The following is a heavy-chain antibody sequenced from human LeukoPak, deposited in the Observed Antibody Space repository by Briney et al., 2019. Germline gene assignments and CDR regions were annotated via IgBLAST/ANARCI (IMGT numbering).Heavy chain of an antibody. D-gene: IGHD2-2*02. CDR2: FDPEDGET. J-gene: IGHJ4*02. V-gene: IGHV1-24*01. CDR1: GYTLTELS. CDR3: ATITSIVVVPAAIG. Sequence: ASVKVSCKVSGYTLTELSMHWVRQAPGKGLEWMGGFDPEDGETIYAQKFQGRVTMTEDTSTDTAYMELSSLRSEDTAVYYCATITSIVVVPAAIGWGQGTLVTVSS.